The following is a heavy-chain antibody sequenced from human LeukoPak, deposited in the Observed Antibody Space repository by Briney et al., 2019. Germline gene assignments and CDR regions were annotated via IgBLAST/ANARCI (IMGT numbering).Heavy chain of an antibody. Sequence: ASVKVSCKVSGYTLTELSMHWVRQAPGKGLEWMGGFDPEDGETIYAQKFQGRVTMTEDISTDTAHMELSSLRSEDTAVYYCATVGYSSSWYSYYYYGMDVWGQGTTVTASS. CDR3: ATVGYSSSWYSYYYYGMDV. CDR2: FDPEDGET. V-gene: IGHV1-24*01. D-gene: IGHD6-13*01. CDR1: GYTLTELS. J-gene: IGHJ6*02.